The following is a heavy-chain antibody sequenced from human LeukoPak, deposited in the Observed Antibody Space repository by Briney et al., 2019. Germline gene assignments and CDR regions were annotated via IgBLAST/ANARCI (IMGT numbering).Heavy chain of an antibody. J-gene: IGHJ6*03. CDR2: IDSNSGGT. D-gene: IGHD6-6*01. CDR3: ARVRRPEYSSSSYYYYMDV. Sequence: ASVKVSCKASGYTFTGYYIHWVRQAPGQGLEWMGWIDSNSGGTNYAQKFQGRVTMTRDTSTTTAYMELNRLRSDDTAVYYCARVRRPEYSSSSYYYYMDVWGKGTTVTVSS. V-gene: IGHV1-2*02. CDR1: GYTFTGYY.